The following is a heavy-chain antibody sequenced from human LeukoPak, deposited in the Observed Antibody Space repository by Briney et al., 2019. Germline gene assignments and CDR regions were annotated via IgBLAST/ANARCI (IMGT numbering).Heavy chain of an antibody. CDR3: AREGGVGGYYSDSYGHPHFDC. J-gene: IGHJ4*02. CDR1: GFTFSNYW. V-gene: IGHV3-7*01. D-gene: IGHD3-22*01. Sequence: PGGSLRLSCAASGFTFSNYWMTWVRQAPGKGLEWVANMKPDGSEEYYVDSVRGRFTVSRDNARNSLYLQMDSLRAEDTAVYYCAREGGVGGYYSDSYGHPHFDCWGPGTLVTVSS. CDR2: MKPDGSEE.